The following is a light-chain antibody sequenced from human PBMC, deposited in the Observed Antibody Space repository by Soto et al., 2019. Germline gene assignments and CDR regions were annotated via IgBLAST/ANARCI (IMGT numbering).Light chain of an antibody. CDR3: QSYDSSHWV. V-gene: IGLV1-40*01. CDR2: GNS. Sequence: QSVLTQPPSVSGAPGQRVTISCTGSSSNIGAGYDVHWYQQLPGTAPKLLIYGNSNRPSGVPDRFSGSKSGTSASLAITGLQAEDEADYYCQSYDSSHWVFGGGTKVTVL. CDR1: SSNIGAGYD. J-gene: IGLJ3*02.